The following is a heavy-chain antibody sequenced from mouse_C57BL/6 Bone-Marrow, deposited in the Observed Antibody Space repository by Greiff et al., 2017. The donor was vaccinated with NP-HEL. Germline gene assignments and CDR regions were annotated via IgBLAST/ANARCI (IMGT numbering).Heavy chain of an antibody. J-gene: IGHJ1*03. V-gene: IGHV7-1*01. Sequence: EVKLMESGGGLVQSGRSLRLSCATSGFTFSDFYMEWVRQAPGKGLEWIAASRNKANDYTTEYSASVKGRFIVSRDTSQSILYLQMNALRAEDTAIYYCARDPDYDGRDWYFDVWGTGTTVTVSS. CDR2: SRNKANDYTT. D-gene: IGHD2-4*01. CDR3: ARDPDYDGRDWYFDV. CDR1: GFTFSDFY.